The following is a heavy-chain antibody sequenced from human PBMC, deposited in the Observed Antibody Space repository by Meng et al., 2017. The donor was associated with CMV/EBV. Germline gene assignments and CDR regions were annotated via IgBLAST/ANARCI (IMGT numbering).Heavy chain of an antibody. J-gene: IGHJ4*02. V-gene: IGHV3-48*04. CDR2: ISSSSSTI. CDR3: ARAWIAAAGTLDY. CDR1: GFSFSSYS. D-gene: IGHD6-13*01. Sequence: GESLKISCAASGFSFSSYSMNLVRQAPGKGLEWVSYISSSSSTIYYADSVKGRFTISRDNAKNSLYLQMNSLRAEDTAVYYCARAWIAAAGTLDYWGQGTLVTVSS.